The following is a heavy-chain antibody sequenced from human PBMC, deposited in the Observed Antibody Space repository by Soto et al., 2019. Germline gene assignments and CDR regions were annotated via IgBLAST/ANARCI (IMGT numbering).Heavy chain of an antibody. CDR3: AKPGRGKWSCCADFDI. J-gene: IGHJ3*02. CDR1: GFTFSSYA. D-gene: IGHD2-21*01. Sequence: EVQLLESGGGLVQPGGSLRVSCAASGFTFSSYAMNWVRQAPGKGLEWVSGISGSGDTYYADSVKGRFTISRDNSKNTLYVQMNSLRAEDTAVYYCAKPGRGKWSCCADFDIWGPGAMVTVSS. V-gene: IGHV3-23*01. CDR2: ISGSGDT.